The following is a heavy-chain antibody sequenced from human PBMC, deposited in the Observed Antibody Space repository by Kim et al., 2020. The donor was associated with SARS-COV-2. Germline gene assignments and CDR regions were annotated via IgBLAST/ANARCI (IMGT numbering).Heavy chain of an antibody. CDR1: GYTFTGYY. Sequence: ASVKVSCKASGYTFTGYYMHWVRQAPGQGLEWMGWINPNSGGTNYAQKFQGRVTMTRDTSISTAYMELSRLRSDDTAVYYCARAFPGMGVTTKDRCWFDPWGQGTLVTVSS. CDR2: INPNSGGT. V-gene: IGHV1-2*02. D-gene: IGHD4-17*01. CDR3: ARAFPGMGVTTKDRCWFDP. J-gene: IGHJ5*02.